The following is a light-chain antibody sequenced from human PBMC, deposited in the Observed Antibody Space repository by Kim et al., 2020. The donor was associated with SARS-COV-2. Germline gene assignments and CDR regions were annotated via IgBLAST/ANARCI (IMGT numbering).Light chain of an antibody. V-gene: IGKV3-20*01. Sequence: EIVLTQSPGTLSLSARERATLSCRASHSVRDNYLAWYQHKPGQAPRLLIYAASNRAIGVPDRFSGSGSGTDFTLTITGLEPADSAVYYCQQYGNSPRWTFGRGTKVDIK. J-gene: IGKJ1*01. CDR3: QQYGNSPRWT. CDR2: AAS. CDR1: HSVRDNY.